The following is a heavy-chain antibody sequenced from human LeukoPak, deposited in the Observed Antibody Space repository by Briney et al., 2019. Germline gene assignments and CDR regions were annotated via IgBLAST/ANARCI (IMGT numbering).Heavy chain of an antibody. CDR2: ISYDGTNE. V-gene: IGHV3-30*04. D-gene: IGHD1-26*01. J-gene: IGHJ4*02. Sequence: GRSLRLSCAASGFTFGSHAIHWVRQAPGKGLEWVAVISYDGTNEYYADSVKGRFTISRDNSKNTLYLQMNSLRVGDTAVYYCASGAGGWELLTKSTFDYWGQGTLVTVSS. CDR1: GFTFGSHA. CDR3: ASGAGGWELLTKSTFDY.